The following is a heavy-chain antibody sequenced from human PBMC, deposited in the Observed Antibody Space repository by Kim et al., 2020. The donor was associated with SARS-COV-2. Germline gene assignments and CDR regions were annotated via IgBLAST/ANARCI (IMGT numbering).Heavy chain of an antibody. J-gene: IGHJ3*02. CDR2: ISTNGDYT. V-gene: IGHV3-23*01. CDR1: GFSFTTYG. D-gene: IGHD5-12*01. Sequence: GGSLRLSCAASGFSFTTYGMSWVRQAPGKGLEWVSTISTNGDYTYYADSVKGRFTISRDNSRNTLYLQMNSLRAEDTAVYYCAKGNLISGYSRIFDIWGQGTMVTVSS. CDR3: AKGNLISGYSRIFDI.